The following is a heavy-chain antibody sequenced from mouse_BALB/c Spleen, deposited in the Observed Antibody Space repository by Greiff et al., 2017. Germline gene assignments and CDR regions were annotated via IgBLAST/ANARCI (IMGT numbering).Heavy chain of an antibody. V-gene: IGHV5-4*02. CDR2: ISDGGSYT. J-gene: IGHJ4*01. CDR1: GFTFSDYY. CDR3: AREGVLDY. Sequence: EVKVVESGGGLVKPGGSLKLSCAASGFTFSDYYMYWVRQTPEKRLEWVATISDGGSYTYYPDSVKGRFTISRDNAKNNLYLQMSSLKSEDTAMYYCAREGVLDYWGQGTSVTVSS.